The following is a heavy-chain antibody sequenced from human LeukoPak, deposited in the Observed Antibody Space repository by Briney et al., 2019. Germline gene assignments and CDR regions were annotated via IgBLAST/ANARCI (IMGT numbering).Heavy chain of an antibody. V-gene: IGHV3-48*01. CDR3: ARETILAVAGDF. Sequence: GGSLRLSCAPSGFTFNRNNINWVRQAPGKGLEGVSYISSTSITMYYADSVKGRFTISRDNAKNSLYLQMNSLRADDTAVYYRARETILAVAGDFWGQGTLVTVSS. J-gene: IGHJ4*02. D-gene: IGHD6-19*01. CDR2: ISSTSITM. CDR1: GFTFNRNN.